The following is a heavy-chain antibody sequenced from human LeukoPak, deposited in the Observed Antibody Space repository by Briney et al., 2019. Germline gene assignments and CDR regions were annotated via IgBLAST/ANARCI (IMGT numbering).Heavy chain of an antibody. CDR3: ARKTPMAGDAFDI. J-gene: IGHJ3*02. V-gene: IGHV3-21*01. Sequence: KSGGSLRLSCAASGFTFSSYSMNWVRQAPGKGLEWVSPISSSSSYIYYADSVEGRFTISRDNAKNSLYLQMNSLRAEDTAVYCCARKTPMAGDAFDIWGQGTMVTVSS. CDR1: GFTFSSYS. CDR2: ISSSSSYI. D-gene: IGHD3-10*01.